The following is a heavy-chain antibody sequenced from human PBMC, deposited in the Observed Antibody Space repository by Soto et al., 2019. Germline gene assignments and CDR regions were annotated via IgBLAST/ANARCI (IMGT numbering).Heavy chain of an antibody. J-gene: IGHJ4*02. Sequence: QVQLQESGPGLVKPSQTLSLTCTVSAGSIRSGDYYWTWIRQPPGKGLEWIGYIDHSGSAYYNPSLKSRATISIDTSNNQFSLKMPSVTAADTAVSYCAGELGTFYFDHWGQGTLVTVSS. D-gene: IGHD7-27*01. CDR1: AGSIRSGDYY. CDR2: IDHSGSA. V-gene: IGHV4-30-4*01. CDR3: AGELGTFYFDH.